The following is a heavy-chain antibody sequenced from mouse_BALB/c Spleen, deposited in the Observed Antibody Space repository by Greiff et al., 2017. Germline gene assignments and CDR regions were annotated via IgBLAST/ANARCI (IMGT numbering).Heavy chain of an antibody. V-gene: IGHV1-9*01. J-gene: IGHJ2*01. CDR2: ILPGSGST. D-gene: IGHD2-14*01. CDR3: ARGVRRQSFDY. CDR1: GYTFSSYW. Sequence: VHLVESGAELMKPGASVKISCKATGYTFSSYWIEWVKQRPGHGLEWIGEILPGSGSTNYNEKFKGKATFTADTSSNTAYMQLSSLTSEDSAVYYCARGVRRQSFDYWGQGTTLTVSS.